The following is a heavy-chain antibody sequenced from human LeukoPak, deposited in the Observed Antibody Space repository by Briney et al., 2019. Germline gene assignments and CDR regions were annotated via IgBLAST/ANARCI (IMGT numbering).Heavy chain of an antibody. CDR3: TRGPASPDCSGGSCYSLRRAFDI. CDR1: GFTFGDYA. CDR2: IRSKAYGGTT. V-gene: IGHV3-49*04. D-gene: IGHD2-15*01. Sequence: GGSLRLSCTASGFTFGDYAMSWVRQAPGKGLEWVSFIRSKAYGGTTEYAASVKGRFTISRDDSKSIAYLQMNSLKTEDTAVYYCTRGPASPDCSGGSCYSLRRAFDIWGQGTMVTVSS. J-gene: IGHJ3*02.